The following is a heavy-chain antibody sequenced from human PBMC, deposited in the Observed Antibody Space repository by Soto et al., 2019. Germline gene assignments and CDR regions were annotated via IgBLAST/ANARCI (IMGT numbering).Heavy chain of an antibody. CDR2: INAGNGNT. J-gene: IGHJ5*02. Sequence: QVQLVQSGAEEKKPGASVKVSCKASGYTFTSYAMHWVRQAPGQRLEWMGWINAGNGNTNYSQKFQGRVTITRDRPARTAYMALSSPPSEDTAVYYCATASATTTVSLTCFAPWVQGTLVTVSS. V-gene: IGHV1-3*05. D-gene: IGHD4-17*01. CDR3: ATASATTTVSLTCFAP. CDR1: GYTFTSYA.